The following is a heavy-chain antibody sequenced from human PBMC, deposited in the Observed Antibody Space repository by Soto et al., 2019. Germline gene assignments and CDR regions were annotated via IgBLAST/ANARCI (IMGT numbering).Heavy chain of an antibody. V-gene: IGHV1-2*04. CDR2: INPNSGGT. Sequence: GASVKVSCKASGYTFTGYYMHWVRQAPGQGLEWMGWINPNSGGTNYAQKFQGWVTMTRDTSISTAYMELSRLRSDDTAVYYCARDLGDYDYIWGSYRFGYFDYWGQGTLVTVSS. D-gene: IGHD3-16*02. CDR3: ARDLGDYDYIWGSYRFGYFDY. CDR1: GYTFTGYY. J-gene: IGHJ4*02.